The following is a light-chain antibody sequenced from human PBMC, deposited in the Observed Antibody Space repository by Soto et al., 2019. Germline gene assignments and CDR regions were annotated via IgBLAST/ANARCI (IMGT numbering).Light chain of an antibody. CDR3: QQYASSPVYT. Sequence: EIVLTQSPGTLSLSPGERATLSCRASQSVSSSYLAWYQQKPGQAPRLLIYCASSMATGIPDRFSGSGSGTDFTLTISRLEPEDFAVYYCQQYASSPVYTFGQGTKLEIK. CDR2: CAS. J-gene: IGKJ2*01. CDR1: QSVSSSY. V-gene: IGKV3-20*01.